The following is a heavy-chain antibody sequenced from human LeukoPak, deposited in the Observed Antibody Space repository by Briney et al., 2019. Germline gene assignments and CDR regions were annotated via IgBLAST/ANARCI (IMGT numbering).Heavy chain of an antibody. CDR1: GFTFSTYG. J-gene: IGHJ4*02. CDR3: ARDSITEDNPLDY. D-gene: IGHD7-27*01. CDR2: IVSDGGRA. Sequence: GGSLILSCSASGFTFSTYGMQWVRQTPGKGLEWVAVIVSDGGRAHYGDSVRGRFTISRDNSKNTLYLQMNSLRAEDTAVYYCARDSITEDNPLDYWGRGILVTVSS. V-gene: IGHV3-33*05.